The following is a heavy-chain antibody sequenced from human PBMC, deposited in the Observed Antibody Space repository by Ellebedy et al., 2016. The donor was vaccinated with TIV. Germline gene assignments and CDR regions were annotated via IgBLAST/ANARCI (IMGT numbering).Heavy chain of an antibody. CDR1: GFTFSNAW. CDR2: IKATTGGGAT. D-gene: IGHD2-2*01. Sequence: PGGSLRLSCAASGFTFSNAWVNWVRQAPGKGLEWVGRIKATTGGGATDYAAPVKGRFAISRDDSKNHLYLQMNSLKIEDTAVYYCTTELCNSSCYPGNYWGQGTLVTVSS. V-gene: IGHV3-15*07. CDR3: TTELCNSSCYPGNY. J-gene: IGHJ4*02.